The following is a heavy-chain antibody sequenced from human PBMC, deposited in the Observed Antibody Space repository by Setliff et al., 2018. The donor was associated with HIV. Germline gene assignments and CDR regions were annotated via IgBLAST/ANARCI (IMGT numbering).Heavy chain of an antibody. V-gene: IGHV1-69*10. CDR3: VRVGPWYYARSGYLASSDY. J-gene: IGHJ4*02. Sequence: ASVKVSCKASGFTLNHYARSWVRQAPGQRPEWMGGTNPQSDIANYAQRFQGRVTITADHSTTTTYMELTSLRADDTAVYYCVRVGPWYYARSGYLASSDYWGQGTLVTVSS. CDR1: GFTLNHYA. D-gene: IGHD3-22*01. CDR2: TNPQSDIA.